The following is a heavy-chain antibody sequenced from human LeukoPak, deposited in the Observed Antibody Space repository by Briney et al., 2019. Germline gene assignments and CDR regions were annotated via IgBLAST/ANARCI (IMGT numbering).Heavy chain of an antibody. CDR2: IYYSGST. D-gene: IGHD2-15*01. V-gene: IGHV4-59*12. Sequence: SETLSLTCTVSGGSISSYYWSWIRQPPGKGLEWIGYIYYSGSTNYNPSLKSRVTISVDTSKNQFSLNLSSVTAADTAMYYCARDLRMGGFDYWGQGTLVTVSS. CDR3: ARDLRMGGFDY. CDR1: GGSISSYY. J-gene: IGHJ4*02.